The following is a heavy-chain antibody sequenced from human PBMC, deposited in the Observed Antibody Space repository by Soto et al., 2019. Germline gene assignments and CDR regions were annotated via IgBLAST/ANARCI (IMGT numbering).Heavy chain of an antibody. J-gene: IGHJ6*02. CDR2: IYPNGADT. CDR1: GYSFTYYW. CDR3: ARPREAGKYYYGMDV. Sequence: GESLKISCKGSGYSFTYYWIAWVRQRPGKDLEWMGIIYPNGADTRYNPSFQGQVTISADKSISTAYLQWSSLKASDTAMYYCARPREAGKYYYGMDVWGQGTTVTVSS. D-gene: IGHD6-19*01. V-gene: IGHV5-51*01.